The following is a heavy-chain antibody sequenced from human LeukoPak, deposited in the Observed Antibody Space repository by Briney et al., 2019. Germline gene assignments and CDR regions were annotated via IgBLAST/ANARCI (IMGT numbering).Heavy chain of an antibody. D-gene: IGHD2/OR15-2a*01. CDR3: ARRAGEYSHPYDY. V-gene: IGHV3-53*01. CDR2: IYSGGNT. CDR1: GFTVSIDS. J-gene: IGHJ4*02. Sequence: GGSLRLSCTVSGFTVSIDSMSWVRQAPGKGLEWVSFIYSGGNTHYSDSVKGRFTISRDNSKNTLYLQMNSLRAEDTAVYYCARRAGEYSHPYDYWGQGTLVTVSS.